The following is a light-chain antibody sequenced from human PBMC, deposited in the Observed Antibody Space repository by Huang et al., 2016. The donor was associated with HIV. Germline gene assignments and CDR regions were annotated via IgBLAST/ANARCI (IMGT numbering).Light chain of an antibody. CDR1: QSISSY. CDR3: QQSYSTPWT. CDR2: AAS. V-gene: IGKV1-39*01. Sequence: DIQMTQSPSSLSASVGDRVTITCRASQSISSYLNWYQQKPGKAPKRLIYAASSLQSGGPSRFRGSGSGTDFTLTISSLQPEDFATYYCQQSYSTPWTFGQGTKVEIK. J-gene: IGKJ1*01.